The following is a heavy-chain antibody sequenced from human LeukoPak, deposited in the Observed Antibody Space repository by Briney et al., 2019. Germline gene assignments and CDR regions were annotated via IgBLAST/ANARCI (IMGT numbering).Heavy chain of an antibody. CDR3: ARETTRGYYFDY. D-gene: IGHD1-7*01. CDR2: ISSSSTYT. CDR1: GFSFSDYY. V-gene: IGHV3-11*06. J-gene: IGHJ4*02. Sequence: GGSLRLSCAASGFSFSDYYMGWIRQAPGKGLEWVSYISSSSTYTNSADSVKGRFTISRDNAKNSLYLQMNSLRAEDTAVYYCARETTRGYYFDYWGQGTLVTVSS.